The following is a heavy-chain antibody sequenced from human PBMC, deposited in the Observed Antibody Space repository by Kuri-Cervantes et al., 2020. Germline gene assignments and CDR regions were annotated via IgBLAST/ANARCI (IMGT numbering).Heavy chain of an antibody. V-gene: IGHV3-30*03. Sequence: GGSLRLSCAASGFTFSSYGMHWVRQAPGKGLEWVAVISYDGSNKYYADSVKGRFTISRDNSKNTLYLQMNSLRAEDTAVYYCARGNWIAVAGTAIFDYWGQGTLVTVSS. CDR2: ISYDGSNK. CDR1: GFTFSSYG. J-gene: IGHJ4*02. D-gene: IGHD6-19*01. CDR3: ARGNWIAVAGTAIFDY.